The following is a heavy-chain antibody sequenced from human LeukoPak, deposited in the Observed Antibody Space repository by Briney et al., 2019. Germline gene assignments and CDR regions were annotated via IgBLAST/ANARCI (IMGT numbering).Heavy chain of an antibody. CDR1: GGSISSSSYY. CDR3: ARVLRYYGSGNGWFDP. V-gene: IGHV4-39*07. Sequence: PSETLSLTCTVSGGSISSSSYYWGWIRQPPGKGLEWIGSIYYSGSTYYNPSLKSRVTISVDTSKNQFSLKLSSVTAADTAVYYCARVLRYYGSGNGWFDPGGQEPLVTVSS. J-gene: IGHJ5*02. D-gene: IGHD3-10*01. CDR2: IYYSGST.